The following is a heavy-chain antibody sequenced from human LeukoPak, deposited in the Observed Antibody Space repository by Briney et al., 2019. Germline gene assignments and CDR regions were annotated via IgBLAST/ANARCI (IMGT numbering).Heavy chain of an antibody. CDR3: ARRGVRMVRGVMGFDY. J-gene: IGHJ4*02. D-gene: IGHD3-10*01. V-gene: IGHV1-8*03. Sequence: ASVKVSCKASGYTFTSYDINWVRQATGQGLEWMGWMSPNSGNTGYAQKFQGRVTITRDTSASTAYMELSSLRTEDTAVYYCARRGVRMVRGVMGFDYWGQGTLVTVSS. CDR1: GYTFTSYD. CDR2: MSPNSGNT.